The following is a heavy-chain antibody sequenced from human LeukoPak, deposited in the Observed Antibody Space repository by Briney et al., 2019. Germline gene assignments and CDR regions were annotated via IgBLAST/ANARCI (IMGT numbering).Heavy chain of an antibody. V-gene: IGHV4-30-4*08. CDR2: IYYSGST. Sequence: SETLSLTCTVSGGSISSGDYYWRWIRQPPGKGLEWIGYIYYSGSTYYNPSLKSRVTISVDTSKNQFSLKLSSVTAADTAVYYCARTFSGYDFWSGYSTENNWFDPWGREPWSPSPQ. CDR1: GGSISSGDYY. D-gene: IGHD3-3*01. J-gene: IGHJ5*02. CDR3: ARTFSGYDFWSGYSTENNWFDP.